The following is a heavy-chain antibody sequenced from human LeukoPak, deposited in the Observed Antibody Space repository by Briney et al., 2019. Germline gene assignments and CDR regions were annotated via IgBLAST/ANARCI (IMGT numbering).Heavy chain of an antibody. CDR2: TNPKNGDT. Sequence: ASVKVSCKASGYSFIDYYIQWVRQAPGQGLEWVGWTNPKNGDTNYAQNFRGRVTMTSDTSISTLYMELTTLRSDDTAVFYCARDMMQGVMGYWGQGTLVTVSS. CDR1: GYSFIDYY. D-gene: IGHD3-16*01. V-gene: IGHV1-2*02. CDR3: ARDMMQGVMGY. J-gene: IGHJ4*02.